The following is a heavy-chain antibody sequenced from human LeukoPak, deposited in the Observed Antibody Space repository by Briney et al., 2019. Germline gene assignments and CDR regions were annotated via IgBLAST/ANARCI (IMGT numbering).Heavy chain of an antibody. V-gene: IGHV3-30*04. CDR1: GFTFSSYA. Sequence: PGGSLRLSCAASGFTFSSYAMHWVRQAPGKGLEWVAVISYDGSNKYYADSVKGRFTISRDNSKNTLYLQMNSLRAEDTAVYYCAKDSGHYDSSGYYNWGQGTLVTVSS. CDR2: ISYDGSNK. CDR3: AKDSGHYDSSGYYN. D-gene: IGHD3-22*01. J-gene: IGHJ4*02.